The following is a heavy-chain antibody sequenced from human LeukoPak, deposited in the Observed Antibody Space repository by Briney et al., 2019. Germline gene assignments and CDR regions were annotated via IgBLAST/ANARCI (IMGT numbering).Heavy chain of an antibody. CDR2: IYYSGST. J-gene: IGHJ6*03. V-gene: IGHV4-39*07. CDR3: AKEGYCSGGSCYSYYYYYYMDV. D-gene: IGHD2-15*01. CDR1: GGSISSSSYY. Sequence: SETLSLTCTVSGGSISSSSYYWGWIRQPPGKGLEWIGSIYYSGSTYYNPSLKSRVTISVDTSKNLFSLKLSSVTAADTAVYYCAKEGYCSGGSCYSYYYYYYMDVWGKGTTVTISS.